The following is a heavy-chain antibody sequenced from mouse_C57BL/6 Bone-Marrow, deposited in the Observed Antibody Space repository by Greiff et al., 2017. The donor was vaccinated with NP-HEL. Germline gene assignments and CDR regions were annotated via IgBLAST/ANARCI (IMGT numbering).Heavy chain of an antibody. CDR1: GFSLSTSGMG. CDR2: IYWDDDK. J-gene: IGHJ3*01. V-gene: IGHV8-12*01. Sequence: QVTLNVSGPGILQSSQTLSLTCSFSGFSLSTSGMGVSWIRQPSGKGLEWLAHIYWDDDKRYNPSLKRRLTLSKDTSRNQVFLKITSVDTADTATYYCARRGSYYGSSYGFAYWGQGTLVTVSA. D-gene: IGHD1-1*01. CDR3: ARRGSYYGSSYGFAY.